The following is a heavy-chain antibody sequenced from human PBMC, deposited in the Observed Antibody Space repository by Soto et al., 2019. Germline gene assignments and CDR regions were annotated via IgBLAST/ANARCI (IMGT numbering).Heavy chain of an antibody. CDR1: GFTFSNAW. V-gene: IGHV3-15*01. J-gene: IGHJ4*02. Sequence: GGSLRLSCAASGFTFSNAWMSWVRQAPGKGLEWVGRIKSKTDGGTTDYAAPVKGRFTISRDDSKNTLYLQMNSLKTEDTAVYYCTTGDYYDSSGYYYGYYDSSGYYYDYWGQGTLVNVSS. D-gene: IGHD3-22*01. CDR3: TTGDYYDSSGYYYGYYDSSGYYYDY. CDR2: IKSKTDGGTT.